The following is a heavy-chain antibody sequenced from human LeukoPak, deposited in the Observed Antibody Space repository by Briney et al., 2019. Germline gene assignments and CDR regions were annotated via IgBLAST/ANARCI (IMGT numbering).Heavy chain of an antibody. CDR2: AYYSGHT. D-gene: IGHD2-15*01. Sequence: SETLSLTCTVSGGSISDNYWSWIRQPPGKGLEWIGYAYYSGHTNYNSSLKSRVTMSLDTSKSQFSLRLSSVTAADTAVYFCARHPFATPFDYWGPGTLVIVSS. J-gene: IGHJ4*02. CDR3: ARHPFATPFDY. V-gene: IGHV4-59*08. CDR1: GGSISDNY.